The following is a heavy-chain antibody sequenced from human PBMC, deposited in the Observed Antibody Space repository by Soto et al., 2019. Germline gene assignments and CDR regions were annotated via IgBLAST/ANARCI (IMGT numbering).Heavy chain of an antibody. D-gene: IGHD3-10*01. CDR3: GREVGALPWENARGAFGN. V-gene: IGHV4-59*01. Sequence: SDTVSLTCTVSGGSISSYYCSWIRQPPGKGLEWIGYIYYSGSTNYNPSLKSRVTISVDTSKNPFSLKLDSVTAEGTAVYYCGREVGALPWENARGAFGNRGKGTKGT. CDR2: IYYSGST. CDR1: GGSISSYY. J-gene: IGHJ3*02.